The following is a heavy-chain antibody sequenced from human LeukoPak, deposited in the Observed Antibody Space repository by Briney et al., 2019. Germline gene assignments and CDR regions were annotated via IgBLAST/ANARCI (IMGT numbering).Heavy chain of an antibody. CDR1: GGTFSSSA. Sequence: ASVTVSCKASGGTFSSSAISWDRQVHGQGLEWMGGIIPIHGIAYYARKFQGRVTITADKSTSTAYMELSSLGAEDTAVYYCARPLMVAVGAFDIWGQETMVTVAS. CDR3: ARPLMVAVGAFDI. CDR2: IIPIHGIA. V-gene: IGHV1-69*10. D-gene: IGHD2-15*01. J-gene: IGHJ3*02.